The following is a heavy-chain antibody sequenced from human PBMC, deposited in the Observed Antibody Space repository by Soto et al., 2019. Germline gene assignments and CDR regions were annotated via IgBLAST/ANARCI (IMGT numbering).Heavy chain of an antibody. J-gene: IGHJ4*02. Sequence: SETLSLTCAVSGGSISSGGYSWSWIRQPPGKGLEWIGYIYHSGSTYYNPSLKSRVTISVDTSKNQFSLKLSSVTAADTAVYYCARGDGQEVESMIVVVSYFDYWGQGTLVTVSS. V-gene: IGHV4-30-2*01. D-gene: IGHD3-22*01. CDR3: ARGDGQEVESMIVVVSYFDY. CDR1: GGSISSGGYS. CDR2: IYHSGST.